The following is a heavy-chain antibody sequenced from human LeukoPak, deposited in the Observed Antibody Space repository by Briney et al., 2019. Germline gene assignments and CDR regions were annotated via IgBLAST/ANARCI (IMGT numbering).Heavy chain of an antibody. CDR3: ASRHCSGGGCYFAGADPFDY. Sequence: GGSLRLSCAASGFTVSSTYMSWVRQAPGKGLEWVSVIYIGGNIYYIDSVKGRFTISRDTSKNTLYLQMNSLRAEDTAVYFCASRHCSGGGCYFAGADPFDYWGQGTLVTVSS. CDR1: GFTVSSTY. J-gene: IGHJ4*02. D-gene: IGHD2-15*01. V-gene: IGHV3-53*01. CDR2: IYIGGNI.